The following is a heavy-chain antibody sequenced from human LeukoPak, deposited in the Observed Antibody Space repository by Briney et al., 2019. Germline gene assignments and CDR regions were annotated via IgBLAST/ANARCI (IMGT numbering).Heavy chain of an antibody. CDR2: INHSGST. CDR3: ARALAAGWFDP. CDR1: GGSFSGYY. V-gene: IGHV4-34*01. J-gene: IGHJ5*02. D-gene: IGHD6-13*01. Sequence: PSETLSLTCAVYGGSFSGYYWSWIRQPPGKGLEWIGEINHSGSTNYNPSLKSRVTISVDTSKNQFSLKLSSVTAADTAEYYCARALAAGWFDPWGQGTLVTVSS.